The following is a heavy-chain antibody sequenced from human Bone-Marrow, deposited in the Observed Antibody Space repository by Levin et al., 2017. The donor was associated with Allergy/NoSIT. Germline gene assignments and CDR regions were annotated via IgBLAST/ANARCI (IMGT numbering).Heavy chain of an antibody. CDR1: EFTFRNSG. CDR2: LSDNGDST. D-gene: IGHD6-13*01. V-gene: IGHV3-23*01. CDR3: AKSASAAAGYYYFDF. Sequence: LSLTCATAEFTFRNSGMAWVRPAPGKGLEWVSALSDNGDSTYYADFVAGRFTISRDNSKNTLYLQMNSLRVEDTALYYCAKSASAAAGYYYFDFWGPGTVVTVSS. J-gene: IGHJ4*02.